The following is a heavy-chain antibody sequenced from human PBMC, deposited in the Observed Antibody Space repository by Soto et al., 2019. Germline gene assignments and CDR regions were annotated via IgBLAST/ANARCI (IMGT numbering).Heavy chain of an antibody. D-gene: IGHD3-9*01. J-gene: IGHJ4*02. Sequence: ASVKASCKTSGYTFTYYDINWVRQAPGQGLEWMGWVSPDSGNAGYAQQFQGRVSMTSDTSTSTVYMELTSLRSEDTAVYFCEVTTGYWGQGTMVTVSS. CDR2: VSPDSGNA. CDR3: EVTTGY. CDR1: GYTFTYYD. V-gene: IGHV1-8*01.